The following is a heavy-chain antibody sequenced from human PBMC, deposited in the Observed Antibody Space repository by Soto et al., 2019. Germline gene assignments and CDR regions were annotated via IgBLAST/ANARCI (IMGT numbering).Heavy chain of an antibody. D-gene: IGHD1-1*01. CDR3: VEGWNDF. CDR2: IKSKADGGAR. V-gene: IGHV3-15*01. CDR1: GFMFSSAW. J-gene: IGHJ4*02. Sequence: EVQLVESGGDLVKHGGSLRLSCVTSGFMFSSAWMSWVRQAPGKGLEWVGRIKSKADGGARDYAAPVKGRFSISRDDSKNTLHLQMTSLRAEDTAVYYCVEGWNDFWGQGTLVTVSS.